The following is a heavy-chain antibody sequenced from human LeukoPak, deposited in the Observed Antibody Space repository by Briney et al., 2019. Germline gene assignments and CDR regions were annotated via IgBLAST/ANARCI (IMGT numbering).Heavy chain of an antibody. V-gene: IGHV3-53*01. CDR3: ARGAETLAANTLAY. J-gene: IGHJ4*02. Sequence: GGSLRLSCAASGLTVITNDMTWARQAPGKGLEWVSFLYSDGNTKYADSVQGRFTISRNNSKNTLYIEMNSLSPDDTAVYYCARGAETLAANTLAYWGQGTLVTVSS. D-gene: IGHD3-16*01. CDR1: GLTVITND. CDR2: LYSDGNT.